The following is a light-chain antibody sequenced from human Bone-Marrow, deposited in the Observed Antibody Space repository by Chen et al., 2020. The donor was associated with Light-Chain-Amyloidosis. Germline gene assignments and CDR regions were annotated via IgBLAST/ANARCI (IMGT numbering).Light chain of an antibody. V-gene: IGKV3-20*01. CDR1: QTISSNY. Sequence: EIVLTQSPGTLSLSPGEGANLSCRASQTISSNYLTWYQQTFGQAPRLLIYGSASRATGIPDRFTGSGSGPDFTLTINRLEPEDFAMYYCQQYGTSPLTFGGGTKVEIK. CDR2: GSA. J-gene: IGKJ4*01. CDR3: QQYGTSPLT.